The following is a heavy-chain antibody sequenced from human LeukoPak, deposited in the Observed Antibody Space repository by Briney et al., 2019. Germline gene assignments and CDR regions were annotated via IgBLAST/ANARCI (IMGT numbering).Heavy chain of an antibody. V-gene: IGHV3-23*01. Sequence: GGSLRLSCAASGFTFSSYAMSWVRQAPGKGLEWVSAISGSGGSTYYADSVKGRFTISRDDSKNTLYLQMNSLRAEDTAVYYCAKNLITFGGVIPHFDYWGQGTLVTVSS. D-gene: IGHD3-16*02. J-gene: IGHJ4*02. CDR3: AKNLITFGGVIPHFDY. CDR1: GFTFSSYA. CDR2: ISGSGGST.